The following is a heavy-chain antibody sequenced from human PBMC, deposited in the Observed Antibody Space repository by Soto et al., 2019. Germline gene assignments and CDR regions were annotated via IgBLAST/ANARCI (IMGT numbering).Heavy chain of an antibody. D-gene: IGHD6-13*01. CDR2: ISYDGSNK. CDR3: AKVVAAGYYYYYYGMDV. J-gene: IGHJ6*02. V-gene: IGHV3-30*18. Sequence: GGSLRLSCAASGFTFSSYGMHWVRQAPGKGLGWVAVISYDGSNKYYADSVKGRFTISRDNSKNTLYLQMNSLRAEDTAVYYCAKVVAAGYYYYYYGMDVWGQGTTVTVSS. CDR1: GFTFSSYG.